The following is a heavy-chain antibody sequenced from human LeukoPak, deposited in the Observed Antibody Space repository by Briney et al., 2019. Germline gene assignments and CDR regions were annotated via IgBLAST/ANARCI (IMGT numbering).Heavy chain of an antibody. CDR3: ARDHVVVTPTGAFDI. CDR1: GGSISSSSYY. CDR2: IYYSGST. Sequence: PSETLSLTCTVSGGSISSSSYYWGWIRQPPGKGLEWIGSIYYSGSTYYNPSLKSRVTISVDTSKNQFSLKLSSVTAADTAVYYCARDHVVVTPTGAFDIWGQGTMVTVSS. D-gene: IGHD4-23*01. J-gene: IGHJ3*02. V-gene: IGHV4-39*07.